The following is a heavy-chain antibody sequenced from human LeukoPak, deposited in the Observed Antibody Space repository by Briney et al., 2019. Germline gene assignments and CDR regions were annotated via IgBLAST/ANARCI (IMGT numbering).Heavy chain of an antibody. CDR2: INSDGSIT. CDR1: GFTVSSNW. D-gene: IGHD3-10*01. Sequence: GGSLRLSCAASGFTVSSNWMNWVRQAPGQGLVWVSRINSDGSITSYAASVKGRFTISKDNAKNTLFLQMNSLRTEDTAVYYCARALLWFGELPDYWGQGTLVAVSS. V-gene: IGHV3-74*01. J-gene: IGHJ4*02. CDR3: ARALLWFGELPDY.